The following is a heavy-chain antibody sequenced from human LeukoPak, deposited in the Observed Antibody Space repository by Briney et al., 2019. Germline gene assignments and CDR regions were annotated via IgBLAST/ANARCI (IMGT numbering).Heavy chain of an antibody. Sequence: SETLSLTCTVSGGSITSYYWSWIRQPPGKGLEWIGYIYYSGSTNYNPSLKSRVTISVDTSKNQFSLKLSSVTAADTAVYYCARESGGWLDYWGQGTLVTVSS. CDR2: IYYSGST. D-gene: IGHD1-26*01. CDR3: ARESGGWLDY. CDR1: GGSITSYY. V-gene: IGHV4-59*01. J-gene: IGHJ4*02.